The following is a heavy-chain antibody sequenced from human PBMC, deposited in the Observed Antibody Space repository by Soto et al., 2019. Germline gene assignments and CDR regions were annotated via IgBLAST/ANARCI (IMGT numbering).Heavy chain of an antibody. CDR2: VSDSGKT. CDR1: GGSISGHY. J-gene: IGHJ4*02. CDR3: ARGRAIYGEWDYFDT. Sequence: NPSETLSLTCTVSGGSISGHYWTWTRQSPGRGLQWLGFVSDSGKTNSDASLKGRLTISLDTSKKEISLRLTSVTAAETALYYCARGRAIYGEWDYFDTWGQGAQVTVSS. D-gene: IGHD3-3*02. V-gene: IGHV4-59*11.